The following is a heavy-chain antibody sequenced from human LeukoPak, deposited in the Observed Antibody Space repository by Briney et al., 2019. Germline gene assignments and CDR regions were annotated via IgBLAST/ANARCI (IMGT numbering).Heavy chain of an antibody. CDR2: IRYDGSDK. D-gene: IGHD3-16*01. V-gene: IGHV3-30*02. J-gene: IGHJ4*02. CDR3: AKDLRGGGCFFDY. CDR1: GFTFSTYG. Sequence: GGSLRLSCAASGFTFSTYGMHWVRQAPGKGLEWVAFIRYDGSDKFYADSVKGRFTLSRDNSKNTLYLQMNSLRAEDTAVYYCAKDLRGGGCFFDYWGQGTLVTVSS.